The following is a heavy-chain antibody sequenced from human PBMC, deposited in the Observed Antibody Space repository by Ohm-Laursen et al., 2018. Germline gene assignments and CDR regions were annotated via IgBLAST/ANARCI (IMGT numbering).Heavy chain of an antibody. CDR2: ISWNSGSI. Sequence: SLRLSCAASGFTFDDYAMHWVRQAPGKGLEWVSGISWNSGSIGYADYVKGRFTISRDNAKNSLYLQMNSLRAEDTAVYYCARDPPEDSSWYADYWGQGTLVTVSP. D-gene: IGHD6-13*01. V-gene: IGHV3-9*01. J-gene: IGHJ4*02. CDR1: GFTFDDYA. CDR3: ARDPPEDSSWYADY.